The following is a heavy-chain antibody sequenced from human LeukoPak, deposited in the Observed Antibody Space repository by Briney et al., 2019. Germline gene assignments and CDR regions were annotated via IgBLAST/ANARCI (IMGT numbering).Heavy chain of an antibody. CDR3: ARTVVEMATPDAFDI. CDR1: GYRFNNYW. Sequence: GESLEIFRKGFGYRFNNYWLGLVRQMPGKGLACMGIIYPGDSDTRYSPSFQGQVTISADKSISTAYLQWSSLKASDTAMYYCARTVVEMATPDAFDIWGQGTMVTVSS. CDR2: IYPGDSDT. J-gene: IGHJ3*02. D-gene: IGHD5-24*01. V-gene: IGHV5-51*01.